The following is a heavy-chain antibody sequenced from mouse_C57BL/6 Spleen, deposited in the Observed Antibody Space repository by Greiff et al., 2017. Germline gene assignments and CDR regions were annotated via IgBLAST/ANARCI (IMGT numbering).Heavy chain of an antibody. D-gene: IGHD2-1*01. Sequence: VKLVESGPELVKPGASVKISCKASGYAFSSSWMNWVKQRPGKGLEWIGRIYPGDGDTNYNGKFKGKATLTADKSSSTAYMQLSSLTSEDSAVYFCAREEVLPHFDYWGQGTTLTVSS. CDR3: AREEVLPHFDY. CDR2: IYPGDGDT. V-gene: IGHV1-82*01. J-gene: IGHJ2*01. CDR1: GYAFSSSW.